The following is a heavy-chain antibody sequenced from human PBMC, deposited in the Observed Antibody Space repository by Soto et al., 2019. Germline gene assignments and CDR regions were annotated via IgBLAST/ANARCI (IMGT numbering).Heavy chain of an antibody. D-gene: IGHD3-3*01. CDR1: GFTFSSYW. Sequence: GGSLRLSCAASGFTFSSYWMHWVRQAPGKGLVWVSRINSDGSSTSYADSVKGRFTISRDNAKNTLYLQMNSLRAEDTAVYYCARGEDDFWSGYYYGMDVWGQGTTVTVSS. CDR2: INSDGSST. J-gene: IGHJ6*02. CDR3: ARGEDDFWSGYYYGMDV. V-gene: IGHV3-74*01.